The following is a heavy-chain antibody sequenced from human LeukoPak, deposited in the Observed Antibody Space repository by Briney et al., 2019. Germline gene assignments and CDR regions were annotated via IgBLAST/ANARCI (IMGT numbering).Heavy chain of an antibody. CDR3: ARVQNPSNYSSSWYNAFDI. V-gene: IGHV1-8*03. Sequence: ASVKVSCKASGYTFTSCDINWVRQATGQGLEWMGWMNPNSGNTGYAQKFQGRVTITRNTSISRAYMELSSLRSEDTAVYYCARVQNPSNYSSSWYNAFDIWGQGTMVTVSS. CDR2: MNPNSGNT. D-gene: IGHD6-13*01. J-gene: IGHJ3*02. CDR1: GYTFTSCD.